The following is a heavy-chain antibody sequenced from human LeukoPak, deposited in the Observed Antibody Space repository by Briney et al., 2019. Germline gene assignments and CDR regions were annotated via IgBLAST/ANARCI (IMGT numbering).Heavy chain of an antibody. Sequence: PSETLSLTCTVSAYSISSGYYWGWIRQPPGKGLEWIGSIYHSGSTYYNPSLKSRVTISVDTSKNQFSLKLNSVTASDTAVYYCARGFYGGPGSSCVYWGQGTLVTVSS. CDR3: ARGFYGGPGSSCVY. D-gene: IGHD6-13*01. V-gene: IGHV4-38-2*02. CDR2: IYHSGST. J-gene: IGHJ4*02. CDR1: AYSISSGYY.